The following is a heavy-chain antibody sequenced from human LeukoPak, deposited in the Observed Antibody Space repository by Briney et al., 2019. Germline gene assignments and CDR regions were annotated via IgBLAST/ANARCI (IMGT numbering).Heavy chain of an antibody. Sequence: GGSLRLSCSASGFTFISSWMNWVRQAPGKGLEWVASITANGSEKYYVDSVRGRFTISRDDDKNSVYLQMNSLRAEDTAVYYCARDRAYKAFDYWGQGNLVSVSS. J-gene: IGHJ4*02. D-gene: IGHD5-24*01. CDR2: ITANGSEK. V-gene: IGHV3-7*01. CDR1: GFTFISSW. CDR3: ARDRAYKAFDY.